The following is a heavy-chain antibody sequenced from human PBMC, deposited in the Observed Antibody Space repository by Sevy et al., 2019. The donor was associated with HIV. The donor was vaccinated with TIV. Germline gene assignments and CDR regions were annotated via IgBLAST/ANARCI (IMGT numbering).Heavy chain of an antibody. Sequence: GGSLRLSCAASGFTFSNYGIHWVRQAPGKGLEWVALISYDGSNKSYADSVKGRFTISRDNSKNTLYLQMNSLRAEDTAIYYCAMGGFGSGWYSVAFDIWGPGTMVTVSS. CDR2: ISYDGSNK. D-gene: IGHD6-19*01. CDR1: GFTFSNYG. J-gene: IGHJ3*02. CDR3: AMGGFGSGWYSVAFDI. V-gene: IGHV3-30*03.